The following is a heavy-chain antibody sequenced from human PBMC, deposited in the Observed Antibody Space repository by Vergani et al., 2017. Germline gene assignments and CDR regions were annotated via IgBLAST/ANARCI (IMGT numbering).Heavy chain of an antibody. CDR2: IISILGIA. CDR3: ARQGYCSSTSCYGYYYYYGMDV. J-gene: IGHJ6*02. CDR1: GGTFSSYT. D-gene: IGHD2-2*01. V-gene: IGHV1-69*02. Sequence: QVQLVQSGAEVKKPGSSVKVSCKASGGTFSSYTISGVRQAPGQGLEWMGRIISILGIANYAQKFQGRVTITADKSTSTAYMELSSLRSEDTAVYYCARQGYCSSTSCYGYYYYYGMDVWGQXP.